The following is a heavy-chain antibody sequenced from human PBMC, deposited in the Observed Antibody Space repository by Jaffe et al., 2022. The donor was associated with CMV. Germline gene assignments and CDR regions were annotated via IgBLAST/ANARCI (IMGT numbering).Heavy chain of an antibody. CDR2: ISYDGSNK. Sequence: QVQLVESGGGVVQPGRSLRLSCAASGFTFSSYGMHWVRQAPGKGLEWVAVISYDGSNKYYADSVKGRFTISRDNSKNTLYLQMNSLRAEDTAVYYCAKVRFLEWYGMDVWGQGTTVTVSS. J-gene: IGHJ6*02. CDR3: AKVRFLEWYGMDV. D-gene: IGHD3-3*01. V-gene: IGHV3-30*18. CDR1: GFTFSSYG.